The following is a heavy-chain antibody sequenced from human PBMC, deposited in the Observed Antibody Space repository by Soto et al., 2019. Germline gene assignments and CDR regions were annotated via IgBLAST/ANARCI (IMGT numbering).Heavy chain of an antibody. CDR1: GFTFSSYS. Sequence: GGSLRLSCAASGFTFSSYSMHWVRQAPGKGLEWVAVISYDGSNKYYADSVKGRFTISRDTSKNQFSLKLSSVTAADTAVYHCAREGTVVYSRSSRPWDYWGQGTLVTVSS. D-gene: IGHD6-6*01. J-gene: IGHJ4*02. V-gene: IGHV3-30-3*01. CDR2: ISYDGSNK. CDR3: AREGTVVYSRSSRPWDY.